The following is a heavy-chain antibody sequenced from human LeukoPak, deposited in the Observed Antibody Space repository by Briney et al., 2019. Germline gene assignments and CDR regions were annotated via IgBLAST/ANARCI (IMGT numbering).Heavy chain of an antibody. V-gene: IGHV1-2*02. CDR2: INPNSGGT. J-gene: IGHJ5*02. D-gene: IGHD6-19*01. CDR1: GYTFTNYA. Sequence: EASVKVSCKASGYTFTNYALSWVRQAPGQGLEWMGYINPNSGGTDTNYARKFQGRVTMTTDSSISTAYMELSRLRSDDTAVYYCARDSGWYRWGQGTLVTVSS. CDR3: ARDSGWYR.